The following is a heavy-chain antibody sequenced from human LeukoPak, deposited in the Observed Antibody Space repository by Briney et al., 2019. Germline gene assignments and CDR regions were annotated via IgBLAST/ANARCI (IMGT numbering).Heavy chain of an antibody. V-gene: IGHV3-53*01. Sequence: GGSLRLSCAASGFDVGRNYMTWVRQTPGKGLEWVSFIYSGGATYYADSVRGRFTISRDSSKNTLYLQMNSLRVEDTAVYYCARVPGYSWGQGTLVTVSS. CDR2: IYSGGAT. CDR3: ARVPGYS. CDR1: GFDVGRNY. D-gene: IGHD6-13*01. J-gene: IGHJ4*02.